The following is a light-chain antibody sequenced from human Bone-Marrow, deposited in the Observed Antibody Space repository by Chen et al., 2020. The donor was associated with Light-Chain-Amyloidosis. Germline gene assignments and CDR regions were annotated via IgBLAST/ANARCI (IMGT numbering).Light chain of an antibody. J-gene: IGLJ1*01. CDR1: SSDVGGDNH. Sequence: QSALTQPASVSGSPGQSITISCTGTSSDVGGDNHVSWYQQHPDKAPKLMIYEVTNRPSWVPDRFSGSKSDNTASLTISGLQPEGEADYFCSSYTMTNTLVFGSGTRVTVL. V-gene: IGLV2-14*01. CDR3: SSYTMTNTLV. CDR2: EVT.